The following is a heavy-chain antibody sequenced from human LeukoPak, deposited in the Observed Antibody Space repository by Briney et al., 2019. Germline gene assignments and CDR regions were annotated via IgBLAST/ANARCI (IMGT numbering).Heavy chain of an antibody. Sequence: PGGSLRLSCSASGXCVSTNYMSWVRQAPGKGLEWVSVIYSGGNAYYADSVKGRFTISRDNSKNTLYLQMNSLRAGDTAVYYCARDFLGEVGTRYTFDIWGQGTMVTVSS. CDR2: IYSGGNA. CDR1: GXCVSTNY. CDR3: ARDFLGEVGTRYTFDI. J-gene: IGHJ3*02. D-gene: IGHD1-26*01. V-gene: IGHV3-53*01.